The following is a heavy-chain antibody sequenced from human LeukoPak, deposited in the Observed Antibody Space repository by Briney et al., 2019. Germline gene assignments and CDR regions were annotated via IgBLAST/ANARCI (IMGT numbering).Heavy chain of an antibody. D-gene: IGHD2-15*01. CDR1: GFTFSSYW. CDR3: TRDGRVAYEMDV. J-gene: IGHJ6*02. Sequence: GGSLRLSCAASGFTFSSYWMNWVRQAPGKGLEWVSYISPGTIYYADSVKGQFTISRDNAKNSLYLQMNSLRAEDTAVYYCTRDGRVAYEMDVWGQGTTVTVSS. CDR2: ISPGTI. V-gene: IGHV3-48*01.